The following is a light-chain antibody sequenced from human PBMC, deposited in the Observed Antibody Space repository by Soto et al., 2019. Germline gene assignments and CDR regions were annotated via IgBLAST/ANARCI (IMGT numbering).Light chain of an antibody. J-gene: IGLJ1*01. V-gene: IGLV1-44*01. CDR1: NSNIASNS. CDR2: SDN. CDR3: SSYTTSGTPYV. Sequence: QSVLTQPPSASGTPGQRVTITCYGDNSNIASNSVNWYQQLPGTAPKLLIYSDNRRPSGVPDRFSASKSGASAFLTISGLQSEDEADYYCSSYTTSGTPYVFGTGTKVTVL.